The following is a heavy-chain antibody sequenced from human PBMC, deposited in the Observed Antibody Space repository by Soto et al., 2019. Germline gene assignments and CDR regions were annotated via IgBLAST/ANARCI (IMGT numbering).Heavy chain of an antibody. Sequence: EVQLVESGGGLVKPGGSLRLSCAASGFTFSSYSMNWVRQAPGKGLEWVSSISSSSSYIYYADSVKGRFTISRDNAKNSLYLQMNSLRAEDTAVYYCARELTVDTAMATGDYWGQGTLVTVSS. D-gene: IGHD5-18*01. V-gene: IGHV3-21*01. CDR1: GFTFSSYS. CDR2: ISSSSSYI. CDR3: ARELTVDTAMATGDY. J-gene: IGHJ4*02.